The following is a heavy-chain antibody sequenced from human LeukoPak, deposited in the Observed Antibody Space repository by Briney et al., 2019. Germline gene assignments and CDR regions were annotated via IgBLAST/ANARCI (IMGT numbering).Heavy chain of an antibody. J-gene: IGHJ6*02. Sequence: GGSPRPSCAASGFTVSSNYMSWARHAPGKGLEWGSVIYSGGSTYYGDSVKGRFTITRDNTKNAMYLQMNSLRAEDTAVDYCARDPTIYGDYGYYYDGMDVWGQGTTVTVS. CDR1: GFTVSSNY. D-gene: IGHD4-17*01. CDR3: ARDPTIYGDYGYYYDGMDV. CDR2: IYSGGST. V-gene: IGHV3-53*01.